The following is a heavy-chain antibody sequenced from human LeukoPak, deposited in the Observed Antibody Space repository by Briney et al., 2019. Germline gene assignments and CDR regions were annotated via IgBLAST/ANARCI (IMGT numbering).Heavy chain of an antibody. CDR1: GFTFSTYS. Sequence: GGSLRLSCAASGFTFSTYSMNWVRQAPGKGLEWVSVIYSGGTTYYADSVKGRFTISRDNSKNTLYLQMNSLRADDTAVYYCAREKDSSGWYVFDYWGQGTLVTVSS. CDR3: AREKDSSGWYVFDY. CDR2: IYSGGTT. V-gene: IGHV3-66*01. J-gene: IGHJ4*02. D-gene: IGHD6-19*01.